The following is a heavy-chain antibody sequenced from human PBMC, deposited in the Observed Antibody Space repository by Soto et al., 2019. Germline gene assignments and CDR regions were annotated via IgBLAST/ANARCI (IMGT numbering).Heavy chain of an antibody. Sequence: QAQLVQSGAEVKKPGASVRVACTASEDIFNNFGITWVRQAPGQGLEWLGWVSYYNGNTNYAQRLQGRFLMTTDTATSTAYLELRSLTFNDTAVYYCARDLTRFCSGGSCPFSMWGQGTQVIVSS. CDR1: EDIFNNFG. CDR3: ARDLTRFCSGGSCPFSM. J-gene: IGHJ4*02. CDR2: VSYYNGNT. V-gene: IGHV1-18*01. D-gene: IGHD2-15*01.